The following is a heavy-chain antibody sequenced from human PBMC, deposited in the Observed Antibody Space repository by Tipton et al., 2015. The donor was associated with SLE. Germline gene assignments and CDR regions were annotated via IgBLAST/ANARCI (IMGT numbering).Heavy chain of an antibody. CDR1: GDSISSRY. D-gene: IGHD2-15*01. CDR2: IHYTGST. Sequence: TLSLTCTVSGDSISSRYWSWLRQSPGRGLEWIGYIHYTGSTEYNPPLRSRVTISADTSKNQFSLKLSSVTAADTAVYYCARDGGVPTLMPVWGHGKLVTVSS. V-gene: IGHV4-59*11. J-gene: IGHJ4*01. CDR3: ARDGGVPTLMPV.